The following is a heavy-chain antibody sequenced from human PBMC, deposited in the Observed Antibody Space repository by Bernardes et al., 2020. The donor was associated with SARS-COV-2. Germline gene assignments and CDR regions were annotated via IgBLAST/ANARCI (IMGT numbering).Heavy chain of an antibody. CDR2: FDPEDGET. J-gene: IGHJ5*02. D-gene: IGHD1-20*01. V-gene: IGHV1-24*01. CDR1: GYTLTELS. CDR3: ATSSGLTGTTQRYWFDP. Sequence: ASVKVSCKVSGYTLTELSMHWVRQAPGKGLEWMGGFDPEDGETIYAQKFQGRVTMTEDTSTDTAYMELSSLRSEDTAVYYCATSSGLTGTTQRYWFDPWGQGTLVTVSS.